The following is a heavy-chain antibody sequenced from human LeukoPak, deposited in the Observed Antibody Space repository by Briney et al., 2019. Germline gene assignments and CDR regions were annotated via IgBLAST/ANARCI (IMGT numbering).Heavy chain of an antibody. CDR3: ARHMGAVAGTYYFDY. CDR2: IYYSGST. CDR1: GGSISSYY. V-gene: IGHV4-59*08. D-gene: IGHD6-19*01. Sequence: SETLSLTCTVSGGSISSYYWSWIRQPPGKGLEWIGYIYYSGSTNYNPSHKSRVTISVDTSKNQFSLKLSSVTAADTAVYYCARHMGAVAGTYYFDYWGQGTLVTVSS. J-gene: IGHJ4*02.